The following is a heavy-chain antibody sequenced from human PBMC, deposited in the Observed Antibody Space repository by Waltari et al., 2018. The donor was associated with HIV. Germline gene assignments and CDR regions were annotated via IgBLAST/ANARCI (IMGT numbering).Heavy chain of an antibody. V-gene: IGHV3-30*18. Sequence: QVQLVESGGGVVQPGRSLRLSCAASGFTFSSYGMHWVRPAPGKGLEWVAVISYDGSNKYYADSVKGRFTISRDNSKNTLYLQMNSLRAEDTAVYYCANSVGGYRYYYGMDVWGQGTTVTVSS. CDR3: ANSVGGYRYYYGMDV. CDR1: GFTFSSYG. J-gene: IGHJ6*02. D-gene: IGHD5-18*01. CDR2: ISYDGSNK.